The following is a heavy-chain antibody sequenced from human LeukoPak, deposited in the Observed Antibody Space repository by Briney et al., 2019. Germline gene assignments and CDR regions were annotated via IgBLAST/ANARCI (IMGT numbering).Heavy chain of an antibody. CDR1: GGSIINSNW. CDR2: IKQDGSEK. J-gene: IGHJ4*02. V-gene: IGHV3-7*01. D-gene: IGHD4-17*01. Sequence: PSGTLSLTCAVSGGSIINSNWWSWVRQAPGKGLEWVANIKQDGSEKYYVDSVKGRFTISRDNAKNSLYLQMNSLRAEDTAVYYCARDSFYGDYDTLTFDYWGQGTLVTVSS. CDR3: ARDSFYGDYDTLTFDY.